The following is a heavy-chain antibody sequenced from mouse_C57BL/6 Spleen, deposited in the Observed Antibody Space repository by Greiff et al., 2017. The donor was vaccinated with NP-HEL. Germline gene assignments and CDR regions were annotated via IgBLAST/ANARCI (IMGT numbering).Heavy chain of an antibody. V-gene: IGHV5-17*01. CDR2: ISSGSSTI. CDR3: ARPHTTRYVDV. Sequence: DVKLVESGGGLVKPGGSLKLSCAASGFTFSDYGMHWVRQAPEKGLEWVAYISSGSSTIYYADTVKGRFTISRDNAKNTLFLQMTSLRSEDTAMYYCARPHTTRYVDVWGTGTTVTVSS. D-gene: IGHD2-12*01. J-gene: IGHJ1*03. CDR1: GFTFSDYG.